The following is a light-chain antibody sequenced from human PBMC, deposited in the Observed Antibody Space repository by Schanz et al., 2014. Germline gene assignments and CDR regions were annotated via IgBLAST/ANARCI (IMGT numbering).Light chain of an antibody. V-gene: IGKV3-20*01. CDR2: DAS. CDR1: QSVDKS. J-gene: IGKJ1*01. CDR3: QQYGNSPRT. Sequence: EIVLTQSPGTLSLSPGERATLSCRASQSVDKSLAWYQQKPGQAPRLLIYDASNRATGIPARFSGSGSETDFTLTISRLEPEDFAVYYCQQYGNSPRTFGQGTKVEIK.